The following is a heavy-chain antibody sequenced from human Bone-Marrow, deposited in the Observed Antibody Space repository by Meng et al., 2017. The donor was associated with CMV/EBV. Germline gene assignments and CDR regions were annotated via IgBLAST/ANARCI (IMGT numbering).Heavy chain of an antibody. D-gene: IGHD2-2*01. CDR2: INPNSGGT. J-gene: IGHJ4*02. Sequence: SVKVSCKASGYTFTGYYMHWVRQAPGQGLEWMGWINPNSGGTNYAQKFQGRVTMTRDTSISTAYMELSRLRSDDTAVYYCARLGYGSSTSCIDYWGQGTLVTVSS. CDR3: ARLGYGSSTSCIDY. CDR1: GYTFTGYY. V-gene: IGHV1-2*02.